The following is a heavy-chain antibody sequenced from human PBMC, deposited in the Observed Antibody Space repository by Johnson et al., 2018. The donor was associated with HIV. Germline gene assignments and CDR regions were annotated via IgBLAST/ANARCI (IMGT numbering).Heavy chain of an antibody. CDR3: TTVHEGAAFDI. CDR2: IRSKANSYAT. J-gene: IGHJ3*02. Sequence: VQLVESGGGVVRPGGSLKLSCAASGFTFSGSAMHWVRQASGKGLEWVGRIRSKANSYATAYAASVKGRFTISRDVSKSTLYLQMNSLKTEDTAVYYCTTVHEGAAFDIWCQGTMVTVSS. V-gene: IGHV3-73*01. D-gene: IGHD4-11*01. CDR1: GFTFSGSA.